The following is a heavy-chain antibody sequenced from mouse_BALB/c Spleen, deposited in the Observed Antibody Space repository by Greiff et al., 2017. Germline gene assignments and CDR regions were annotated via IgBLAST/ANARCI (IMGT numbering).Heavy chain of an antibody. Sequence: QVQLKESGPGLVAPSQSLSITCTVSGFSLTSYGVHWVRQPPGKGLEWLGVIWAGGSTNYNSALMSRLSISKDNSKSQVFLKMNSLQTDDTAMYYCARAGFITTPYYAMDYWGQGTSVTVSS. CDR3: ARAGFITTPYYAMDY. CDR2: IWAGGST. J-gene: IGHJ4*01. V-gene: IGHV2-9*02. D-gene: IGHD1-2*01. CDR1: GFSLTSYG.